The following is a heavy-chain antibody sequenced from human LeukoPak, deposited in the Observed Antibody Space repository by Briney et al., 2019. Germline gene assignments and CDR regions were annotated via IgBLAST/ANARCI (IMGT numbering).Heavy chain of an antibody. V-gene: IGHV1-2*02. CDR3: ARMKLERRDYYDMDV. CDR1: GYTFRDYY. J-gene: IGHJ6*02. CDR2: INPNSGGT. Sequence: ASVKVSCKASGYTFRDYYMHWVRQAPGQGFEWMGWINPNSGGTNYVQKFLGRVTLTRDTSISTAYMELSRLRSDDTAVYYCARMKLERRDYYDMDVWGQGTAVTVSS. D-gene: IGHD1-1*01.